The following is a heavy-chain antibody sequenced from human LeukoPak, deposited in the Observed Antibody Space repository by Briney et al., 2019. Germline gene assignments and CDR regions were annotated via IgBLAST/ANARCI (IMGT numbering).Heavy chain of an antibody. J-gene: IGHJ4*02. V-gene: IGHV4-39*01. D-gene: IGHD4-17*01. CDR3: AGHGSYDDYVFGY. Sequence: SETLSLTCTVSGGSISSSSYYWGWIRQPPGKGLEWIGSIYYSGSTYYNPSLKSRVTISVDTSKNQFSLKLSSVTAADTAVYYCAGHGSYDDYVFGYWGQGTLVTVSS. CDR1: GGSISSSSYY. CDR2: IYYSGST.